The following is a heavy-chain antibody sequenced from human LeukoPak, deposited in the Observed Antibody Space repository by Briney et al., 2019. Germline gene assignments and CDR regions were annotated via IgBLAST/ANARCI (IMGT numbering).Heavy chain of an antibody. V-gene: IGHV4-59*08. CDR1: GGSISSYY. Sequence: KPSETLSLTCTVSGGSISSYYWSWIRQPPGKGLEWIGYIYYSGSTNYNPSLKSRVTISVDTSKNQFSLKLSSVTAADTAVYYCARGVSHYYDSSGYYFEYWGQGTLVTVSS. CDR2: IYYSGST. CDR3: ARGVSHYYDSSGYYFEY. D-gene: IGHD3-22*01. J-gene: IGHJ4*02.